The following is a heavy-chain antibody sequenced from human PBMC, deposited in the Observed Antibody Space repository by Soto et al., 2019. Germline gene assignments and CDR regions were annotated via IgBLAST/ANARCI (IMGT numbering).Heavy chain of an antibody. V-gene: IGHV1-18*01. CDR2: ISPYNGNT. CDR1: GYSFSNYG. CDR3: ARGGLGYCSGGRCPTNWFDP. Sequence: ASVKVSCKASGYSFSNYGITWVRQAPGQGLEWMGWISPYNGNTHYAQKLQGRVTMTTDTSTTTAYMELRSLRSDDTAVYYCARGGLGYCSGGRCPTNWFDPWGQGTLVTVSS. J-gene: IGHJ5*02. D-gene: IGHD2-15*01.